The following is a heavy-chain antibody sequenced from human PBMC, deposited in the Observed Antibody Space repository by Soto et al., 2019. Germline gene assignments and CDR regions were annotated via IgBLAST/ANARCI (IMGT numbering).Heavy chain of an antibody. CDR3: AASIFYYGMDV. Sequence: PGESLKISCKGSGYTFTNYWIGWVRQMPGKGLEWMGIIYPGDSDTKYNPSFQGQVTISADKSITTTYLQWSSLKASDTAIYYCAASIFYYGMDVWGQGTSVTVSS. J-gene: IGHJ6*02. CDR2: IYPGDSDT. V-gene: IGHV5-51*01. CDR1: GYTFTNYW.